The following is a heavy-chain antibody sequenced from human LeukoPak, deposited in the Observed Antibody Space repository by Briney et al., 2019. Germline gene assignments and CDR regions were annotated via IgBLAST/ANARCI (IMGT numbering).Heavy chain of an antibody. CDR1: GYTFTNYH. Sequence: ASVKVSCKASGYTFTNYHIAWVRQAPGQGLEWMGWVSTNDGNTVYAQRLQGRVTMTRNTSISTAYMELSSLRSEDTAVYYCARGGSSGWYRLNYYYGMDVWGQGTTVTVSS. D-gene: IGHD6-19*01. V-gene: IGHV1-8*01. CDR2: VSTNDGNT. CDR3: ARGGSSGWYRLNYYYGMDV. J-gene: IGHJ6*02.